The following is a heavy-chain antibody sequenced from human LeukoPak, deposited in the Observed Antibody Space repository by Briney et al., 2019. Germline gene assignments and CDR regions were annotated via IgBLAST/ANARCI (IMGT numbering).Heavy chain of an antibody. CDR1: GYTFTGYY. CDR2: INPNSGGT. Sequence: GASVKVSCKASGYTFTGYYMHWVRQAPGQGLEWIGWINPNSGGTNYAQKFQGRVTMTRDTSISTAYMELSRLRSDDTAVYYCASTLRNYYDSSGYFDYWGQGTLVTVSS. CDR3: ASTLRNYYDSSGYFDY. V-gene: IGHV1-2*02. D-gene: IGHD3-22*01. J-gene: IGHJ4*02.